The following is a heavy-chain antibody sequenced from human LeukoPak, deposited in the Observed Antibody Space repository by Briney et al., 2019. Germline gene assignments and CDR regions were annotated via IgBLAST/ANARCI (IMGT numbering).Heavy chain of an antibody. CDR3: ARAPYSSSWYPYYYYGMDV. Sequence: SETLSLTCAVSGGSISSTNWWSWVRQPPGKGLEWIGEIYHTGSSNYNPSLKSRVTISVDKSKSQFSLKLSSVTAADTAVYYCARAPYSSSWYPYYYYGMDVWGQGTTVTVSS. CDR2: IYHTGSS. V-gene: IGHV4-4*02. J-gene: IGHJ6*02. CDR1: GGSISSTNW. D-gene: IGHD6-13*01.